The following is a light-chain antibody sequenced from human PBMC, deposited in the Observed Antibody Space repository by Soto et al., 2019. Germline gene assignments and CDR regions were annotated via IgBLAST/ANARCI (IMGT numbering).Light chain of an antibody. CDR3: QQSYSTPYT. J-gene: IGKJ2*01. Sequence: DIQMPQSPTSLSASVGDRVIITCRASQSISFSLNWYQQKPGKAPKLLIFAASTLKGGVPLRFSGSGSGTDFTLTISSLQPEDFATYFCQQSYSTPYTFGQGTKLEIK. V-gene: IGKV1-39*01. CDR2: AAS. CDR1: QSISFS.